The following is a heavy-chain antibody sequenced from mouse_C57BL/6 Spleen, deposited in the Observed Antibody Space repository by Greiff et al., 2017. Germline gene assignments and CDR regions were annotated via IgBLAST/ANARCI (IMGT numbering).Heavy chain of an antibody. CDR1: GYSITSGYY. CDR3: AREYSPYYFDH. J-gene: IGHJ2*01. CDR2: ISYDGSN. Sequence: EESGPGLVKPSQSLSLTCYVPGYSITSGYYWNWIRQFPGNKLAWMGYISYDGSNNYNPSLKNRISITRDTSKKQFFLKLNSVTTEDTATYYCAREYSPYYFDHWGQGTTLTVSS. V-gene: IGHV3-6*01.